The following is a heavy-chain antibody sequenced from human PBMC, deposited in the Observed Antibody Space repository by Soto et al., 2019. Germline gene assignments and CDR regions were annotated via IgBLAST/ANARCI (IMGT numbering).Heavy chain of an antibody. D-gene: IGHD6-13*01. CDR2: ISNSGDT. Sequence: ASVKVSCKTSGNPFMGHYIHWLRQAPGQGFEWLGYISNSGDTKYSQNFQGRVSMTRDTSITTAYMELRGLQSGDTAVYYCAAGGSWFAFWGQGTLVTVSS. V-gene: IGHV1-2*02. CDR3: AAGGSWFAF. J-gene: IGHJ4*02. CDR1: GNPFMGHY.